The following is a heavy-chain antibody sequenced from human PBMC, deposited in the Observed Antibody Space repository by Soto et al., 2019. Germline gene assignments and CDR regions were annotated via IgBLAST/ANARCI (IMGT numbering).Heavy chain of an antibody. J-gene: IGHJ4*02. D-gene: IGHD6-19*01. V-gene: IGHV3-9*01. CDR2: ISWNSGSI. CDR1: GFTLKHYA. Sequence: HPGVSLRLSCAASGFTLKHYALHWVRQAPGKGLEWVSGISWNSGSIGYADSVKGRFTISRDNAKNSLYLQMNSLRVEDTALYYCAKDSYSSGSFWGQGTLVTVSS. CDR3: AKDSYSSGSF.